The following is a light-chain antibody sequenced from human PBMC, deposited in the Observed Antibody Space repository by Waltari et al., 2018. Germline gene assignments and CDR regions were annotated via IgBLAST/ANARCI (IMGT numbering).Light chain of an antibody. V-gene: IGKV3-11*01. J-gene: IGKJ2*01. CDR3: QQRSNWPPYT. CDR2: DAS. CDR1: QNINKY. Sequence: DIVLTQSPATLSLSPGDRATLSCRASQNINKYLAWYQQKPGQPPRLLIYDASDTATGIPARFSGSGSGTDFTLTISSLEPEDFAIYYCQQRSNWPPYTFGQGTRLDIK.